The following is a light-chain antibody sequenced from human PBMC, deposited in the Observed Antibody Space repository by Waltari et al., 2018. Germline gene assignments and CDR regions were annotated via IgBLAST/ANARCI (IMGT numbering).Light chain of an antibody. CDR1: QSLLHSNGYNY. Sequence: DIVMTQSPLSLPVTPGEPASISCRSSQSLLHSNGYNYLDWYLQKPGQSPQLLIYLGSNRASGVPDRFIGSGSGTDCTLKISRVEAEDVGVYYCMQALQTIFTFGPGTKVDIK. CDR2: LGS. CDR3: MQALQTIFT. J-gene: IGKJ3*01. V-gene: IGKV2-28*01.